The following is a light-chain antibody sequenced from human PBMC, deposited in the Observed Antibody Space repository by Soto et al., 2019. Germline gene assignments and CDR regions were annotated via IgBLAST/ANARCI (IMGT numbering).Light chain of an antibody. CDR3: QQRSNWPPIT. V-gene: IGKV3-11*01. Sequence: EIVLTQSPATLSFSPGERSTLSCRSSQSVSSYLAWYQQKPAQAPRLLIYDASNRATGIPARFSGSGSGTDFTLTISSLEPGDFAVYYCQQRSNWPPITFGQGTRLEIK. J-gene: IGKJ5*01. CDR1: QSVSSY. CDR2: DAS.